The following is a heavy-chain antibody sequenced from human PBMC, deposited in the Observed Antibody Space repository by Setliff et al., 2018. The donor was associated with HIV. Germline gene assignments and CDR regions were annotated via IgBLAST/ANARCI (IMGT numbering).Heavy chain of an antibody. CDR3: AKDRYYYYYYMDV. V-gene: IGHV3-7*01. CDR1: RFDFNNYW. Sequence: GGSLRLSCAASRFDFNNYWMCWVRQAPGKGLEWVANIGQDGSEKNYVDSVKGRFTISRDNAKNSLYLQMNSLRAEDTAVYYCAKDRYYYYYYMDVWGKGTTVTVSS. J-gene: IGHJ6*03. CDR2: IGQDGSEK.